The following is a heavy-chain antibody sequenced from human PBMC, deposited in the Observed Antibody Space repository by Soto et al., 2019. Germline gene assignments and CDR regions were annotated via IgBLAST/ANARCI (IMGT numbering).Heavy chain of an antibody. V-gene: IGHV4-61*01. J-gene: IGHJ4*02. Sequence: SETLSVTCTVAGGSVSSGTSYWSWIRQPPGKGLEWIVYIYYSGTTNYNPSLKSRLTISVDTSKNQFSLILSSVTAADTAVYYCARDPTRLYYFDSWGQGTLVTVSS. D-gene: IGHD4-17*01. CDR1: GGSVSSGTSY. CDR2: IYYSGTT. CDR3: ARDPTRLYYFDS.